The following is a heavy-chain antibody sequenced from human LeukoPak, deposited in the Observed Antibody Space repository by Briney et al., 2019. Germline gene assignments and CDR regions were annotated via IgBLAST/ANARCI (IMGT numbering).Heavy chain of an antibody. CDR2: ISGSGGST. CDR1: GFTFSRYA. V-gene: IGHV3-23*01. CDR3: AKDPHYYCSGSFDY. J-gene: IGHJ4*02. D-gene: IGHD3-10*01. Sequence: GGSLRLSCAASGFTFSRYAMSWVRQAPGKGLEWGSAISGSGGSTYYADSVKGRFTISRDNSKNTLYLQMNSLRAEDTAVYYCAKDPHYYCSGSFDYWGQGTLVTVSS.